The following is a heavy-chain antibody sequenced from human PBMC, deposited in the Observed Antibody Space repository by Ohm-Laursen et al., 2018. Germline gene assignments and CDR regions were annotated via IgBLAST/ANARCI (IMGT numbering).Heavy chain of an antibody. V-gene: IGHV1-2*02. CDR3: AREYDSSGSGFDY. J-gene: IGHJ4*02. CDR1: GYTFTGYY. D-gene: IGHD3-22*01. CDR2: INPNSGGT. Sequence: ASVKVSCKVSGYTFTGYYMHWVRQAPGQGLEWMGWINPNSGGTNYAQKFQGRVTMTRDTSISTAYMELSRLRSDDTAVYYCAREYDSSGSGFDYWGQGTLVTVSS.